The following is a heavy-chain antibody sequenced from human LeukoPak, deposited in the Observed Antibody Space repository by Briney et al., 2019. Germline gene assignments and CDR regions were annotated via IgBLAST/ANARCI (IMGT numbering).Heavy chain of an antibody. D-gene: IGHD2-15*01. V-gene: IGHV4-34*01. Sequence: SETLSLTCAVYGGSFSGYYWSWIRQPPGKGLEWIGEINHSGSTNYNPSLKSRVTISVDTSKNQFSLKLSSVTAADTAVYYCATEGRYCSGGSCYYRFDPWGQGTLVTVSS. CDR2: INHSGST. CDR1: GGSFSGYY. CDR3: ATEGRYCSGGSCYYRFDP. J-gene: IGHJ5*02.